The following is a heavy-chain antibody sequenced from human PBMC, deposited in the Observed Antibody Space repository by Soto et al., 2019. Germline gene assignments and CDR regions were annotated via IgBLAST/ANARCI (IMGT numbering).Heavy chain of an antibody. J-gene: IGHJ4*02. D-gene: IGHD3-16*01. CDR3: DTVYFLWGSYEGY. Sequence: EVQLVESGGGLVQPGGSLRLSCAASGFTFSNAWMNWVRQAPGKGLEWVGRIKSKTDGGTTDYAAPVKGRFTISRDDSTNALYLRMNSLKTEDTAVYYCDTVYFLWGSYEGYWGQGTLVTVSS. CDR2: IKSKTDGGTT. V-gene: IGHV3-15*07. CDR1: GFTFSNAW.